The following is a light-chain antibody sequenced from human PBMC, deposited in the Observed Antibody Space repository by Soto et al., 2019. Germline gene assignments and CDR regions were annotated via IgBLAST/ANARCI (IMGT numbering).Light chain of an antibody. J-gene: IGKJ4*01. CDR1: QSISNW. CDR3: QQYNTYMLT. Sequence: DIQMTQSPSTLSASVGDRVTITFRTSQSISNWLAWYQQKPGKAPELLIYDVSNLESGVPSRFSGSGSGTEFTLTISSLQPDDFATYYCQQYNTYMLTFGGGTKVEIK. CDR2: DVS. V-gene: IGKV1-5*01.